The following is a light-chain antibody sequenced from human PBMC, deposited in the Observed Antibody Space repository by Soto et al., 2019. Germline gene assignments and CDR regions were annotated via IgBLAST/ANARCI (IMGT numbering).Light chain of an antibody. CDR2: DNN. CDR3: GTWDTSLSAGV. Sequence: QSVLTQPPSVSAAPGQKGTISCSGSSSNIGNNYVSWYQQLPGTAPKVLIYDNNKRPSGIPDRFSGSKSGTSATLGITGLQTGDEADYYCGTWDTSLSAGVFGGGTKLTVL. V-gene: IGLV1-51*01. J-gene: IGLJ2*01. CDR1: SSNIGNNY.